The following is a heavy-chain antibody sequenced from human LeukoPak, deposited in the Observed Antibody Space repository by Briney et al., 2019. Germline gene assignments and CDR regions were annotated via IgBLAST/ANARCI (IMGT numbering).Heavy chain of an antibody. D-gene: IGHD3-10*01. Sequence: SETLSLTCTVSGGSISSYYWSWIRQPPGKGLEWIGYIYYSGSTNYDPSLKSRVTISVDTSKNQFSLKLSSVTAADTAVYYCARASRYYYGSGSYNFDYWGQGTLVTVSS. CDR1: GGSISSYY. CDR2: IYYSGST. J-gene: IGHJ4*02. V-gene: IGHV4-59*01. CDR3: ARASRYYYGSGSYNFDY.